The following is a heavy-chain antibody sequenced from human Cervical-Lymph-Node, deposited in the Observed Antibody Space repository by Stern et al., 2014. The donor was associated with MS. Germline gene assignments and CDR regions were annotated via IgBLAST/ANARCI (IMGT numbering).Heavy chain of an antibody. D-gene: IGHD6-13*01. CDR1: GYSFTSYW. Sequence: MQLVQSGAEVKKPGESLKISCKGSGYSFTSYWIGWVRQMPGKGLEWMGIIYPGDSDTRYSPSFQGQVTISADKSISTAYLQWSSLKASDTAMYYCARQPRSSWYEPEPDAFDIWGQGTMVTVSS. J-gene: IGHJ3*02. CDR2: IYPGDSDT. CDR3: ARQPRSSWYEPEPDAFDI. V-gene: IGHV5-51*01.